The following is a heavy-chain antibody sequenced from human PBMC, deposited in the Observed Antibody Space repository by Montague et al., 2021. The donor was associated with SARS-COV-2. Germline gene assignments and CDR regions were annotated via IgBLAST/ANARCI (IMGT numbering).Heavy chain of an antibody. J-gene: IGHJ6*02. CDR3: ARDGSLRFELLIAPRHYDYGMDV. CDR1: GGSISSSSYY. D-gene: IGHD2-21*01. V-gene: IGHV4-39*07. CDR2: IYYSGST. Sequence: SETLSLTCTVSGGSISSSSYYWGWIRQPPGKGLEWIGSIYYSGSTYYNPSLKSRVTISVDTSKNQFSLKLSSVTAADTAVYYCARDGSLRFELLIAPRHYDYGMDVWGQGTTVTVSS.